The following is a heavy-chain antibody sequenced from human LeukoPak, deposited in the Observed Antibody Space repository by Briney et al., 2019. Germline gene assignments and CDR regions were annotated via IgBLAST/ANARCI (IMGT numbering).Heavy chain of an antibody. D-gene: IGHD6-13*01. Sequence: ASVKVSCKASGYTFTGYYMHWVRQAPGQGLEWMGWINPNSGGPNYAQKFQGRVTMTRDTSISTAYMELSRLRSDDTAVYYCARLYIAAAGTIDYWGQGTLVTVSS. V-gene: IGHV1-2*02. CDR3: ARLYIAAAGTIDY. CDR1: GYTFTGYY. J-gene: IGHJ4*02. CDR2: INPNSGGP.